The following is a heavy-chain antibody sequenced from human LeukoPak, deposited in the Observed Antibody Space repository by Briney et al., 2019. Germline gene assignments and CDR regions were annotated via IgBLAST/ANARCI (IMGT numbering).Heavy chain of an antibody. J-gene: IGHJ2*01. CDR3: ASSSGWYYYFDL. CDR2: IIPIFGTA. Sequence: SVKVSCKASGGTFSSYAISWVRQAPGQGLEWMGGIIPIFGTANYAQKFQGRVTITADESTSTAYMELSSLRSEDTAVYYCASSSGWYYYFDLWGRGTLVTVSS. V-gene: IGHV1-69*13. D-gene: IGHD6-19*01. CDR1: GGTFSSYA.